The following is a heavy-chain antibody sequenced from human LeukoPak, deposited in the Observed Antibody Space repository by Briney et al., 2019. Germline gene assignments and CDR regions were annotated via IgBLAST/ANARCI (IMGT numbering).Heavy chain of an antibody. CDR3: ARPYNWNYGDGMDV. V-gene: IGHV1-69*01. D-gene: IGHD1-7*01. CDR1: GGTFSSYA. CDR2: IIPIFGTA. J-gene: IGHJ6*02. Sequence: TVKVSCKASGGTFSSYAISWVRQAPGQGLEWMGGIIPIFGTANYAQKFQGRVTITADESTSTAYMELSSLRSEDTAVYYCARPYNWNYGDGMDVWGQGTTVTVSS.